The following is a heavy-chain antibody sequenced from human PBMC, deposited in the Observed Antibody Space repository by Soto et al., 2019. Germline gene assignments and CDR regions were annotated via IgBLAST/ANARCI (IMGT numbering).Heavy chain of an antibody. CDR3: ATDDCGSGSSIRGYMDV. D-gene: IGHD3-10*01. CDR1: GFPFSNYG. V-gene: IGHV3-30*02. J-gene: IGHJ6*03. Sequence: QVQLVESGGGVVQPGGSLRLSCAASGFPFSNYGLHWVRQAPGKGLEWVGTIWNDGKTEYYTDSVKGRFTISRDNFRTTLYRQMDSMRGEDTAVYYCATDDCGSGSSIRGYMDVLGKGTTVTVSS. CDR2: IWNDGKTE.